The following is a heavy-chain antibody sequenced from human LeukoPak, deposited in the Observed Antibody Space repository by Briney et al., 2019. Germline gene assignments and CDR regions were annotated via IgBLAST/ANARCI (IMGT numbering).Heavy chain of an antibody. CDR2: IYYSGST. CDR1: GGSISSSSYY. J-gene: IGHJ3*02. Sequence: SETLSLTCTVSGGSISSSSYYWGWIRQPPGKGLEWIGSIYYSGSTYYNPSLKSRVTISVDTSKNQFSLKLSSVTAADTAVYYCASYSSGWYGAFDIWGQGTMVTVSS. D-gene: IGHD6-19*01. CDR3: ASYSSGWYGAFDI. V-gene: IGHV4-39*07.